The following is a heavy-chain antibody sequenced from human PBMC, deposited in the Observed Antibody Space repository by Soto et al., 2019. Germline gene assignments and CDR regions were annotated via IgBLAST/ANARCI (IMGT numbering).Heavy chain of an antibody. CDR2: ISSSSSTI. D-gene: IGHD3-10*01. CDR3: AGGAVYYIGLNGFAP. V-gene: IGHV3-48*01. Sequence: GGSLRLSCAASGFTFSSYSMNWVRQAPGKGLEWVSYISSSSSTIYYADSVKGRFTISRDNAKNSLYLQMNSLRAEDTAVYYCAGGAVYYIGLNGFAPGAREPWSPSPQ. J-gene: IGHJ5*02. CDR1: GFTFSSYS.